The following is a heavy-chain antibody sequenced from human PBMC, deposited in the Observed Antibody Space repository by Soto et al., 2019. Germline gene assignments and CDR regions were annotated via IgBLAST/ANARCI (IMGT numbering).Heavy chain of an antibody. V-gene: IGHV1-18*01. CDR2: ISAYNGNT. Sequence: GASVKVSCKASGYTFTSYGISWVRQAPGQGLDWMGWISAYNGNTNYAQKLQGRVTMTTDTSTSTAYMELRSLRSDDTAVYYCARDGELRFLEWLLYPQYYFDYWGQGTLVTVSS. D-gene: IGHD3-3*01. J-gene: IGHJ4*02. CDR3: ARDGELRFLEWLLYPQYYFDY. CDR1: GYTFTSYG.